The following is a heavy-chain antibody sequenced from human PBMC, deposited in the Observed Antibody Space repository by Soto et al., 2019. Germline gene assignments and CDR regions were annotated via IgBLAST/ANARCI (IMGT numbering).Heavy chain of an antibody. J-gene: IGHJ4*02. CDR2: ISGSGGST. CDR3: AKDETGYCSGGSCYYFDY. Sequence: HPGGSLRLSCAASGFTFSSYAMSWVRQAPGKGLEWVSAISGSGGSTYYADSVKGRFTISRDNSKNTLYLQMNSLRAEDTAVYYCAKDETGYCSGGSCYYFDYWGQGTLVTVSS. V-gene: IGHV3-23*01. D-gene: IGHD2-15*01. CDR1: GFTFSSYA.